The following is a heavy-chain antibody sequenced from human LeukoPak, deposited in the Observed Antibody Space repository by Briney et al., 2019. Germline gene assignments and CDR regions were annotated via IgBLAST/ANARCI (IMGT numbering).Heavy chain of an antibody. CDR2: INHSGST. CDR3: ARASFYYDFWSGCYQNWFDP. CDR1: GGSFSGYY. Sequence: SETLSLTCAVYGGSFSGYYWSWIRQPPGKGLEWIGEINHSGSTNYNPSLKSRVTISVDTSKNQFSLKLSSVTAADTAVYYCARASFYYDFWSGCYQNWFDPWGQGTLVTVSS. J-gene: IGHJ5*02. D-gene: IGHD3-3*01. V-gene: IGHV4-34*01.